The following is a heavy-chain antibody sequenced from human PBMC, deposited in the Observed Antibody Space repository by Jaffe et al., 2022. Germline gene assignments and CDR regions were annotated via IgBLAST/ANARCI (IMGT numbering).Heavy chain of an antibody. V-gene: IGHV3-66*02. Sequence: EVQLVESGGGLVQPGGSLRLSCAASGFTVSSNYMSWVRQAPGKGLEWVSVIYSGGSTYYADSVKGRFTISRDNSKNTLYLQMNSLRAEDTAVYYCARERRDYYYYMDVWGKGTTVTVSS. CDR1: GFTVSSNY. CDR2: IYSGGST. CDR3: ARERRDYYYYMDV. J-gene: IGHJ6*03.